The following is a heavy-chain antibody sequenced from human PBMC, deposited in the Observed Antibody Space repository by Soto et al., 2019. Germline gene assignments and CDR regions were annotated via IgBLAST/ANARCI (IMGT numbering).Heavy chain of an antibody. V-gene: IGHV2-5*02. CDR3: AHIDYYGSGSPFDY. Sequence: QITLKESGPTLVKPTQTLTLTCTFSGFSLSTSGVGVGWIRQPPGKALEWLALIYWDDDKRYSPSLKSRLTITKDTSKNQVVLTMTNMDPVDTATYYCAHIDYYGSGSPFDYWGQGTLFTVSS. J-gene: IGHJ4*02. CDR1: GFSLSTSGVG. CDR2: IYWDDDK. D-gene: IGHD3-10*01.